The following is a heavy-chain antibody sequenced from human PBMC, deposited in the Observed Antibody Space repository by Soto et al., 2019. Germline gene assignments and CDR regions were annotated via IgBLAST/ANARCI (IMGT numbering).Heavy chain of an antibody. Sequence: GGSLRLSCAASGFTFSSYSMHWVCQAPGKGLEWVAVISYDGRKKYYAESVKGRFTISRDNSKNTLYVQMNSLRAEDTAVYYCAKDVTGTTPYWGEGTLVTVSS. J-gene: IGHJ4*02. CDR1: GFTFSSYS. V-gene: IGHV3-30*18. CDR3: AKDVTGTTPY. CDR2: ISYDGRKK. D-gene: IGHD1-20*01.